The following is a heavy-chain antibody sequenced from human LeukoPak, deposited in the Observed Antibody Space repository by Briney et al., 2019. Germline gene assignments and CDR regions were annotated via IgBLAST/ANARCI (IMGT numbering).Heavy chain of an antibody. D-gene: IGHD3-10*01. CDR2: IRSKTNNYAT. J-gene: IGHJ3*02. V-gene: IGHV3-73*01. CDR3: TTGSGVPDDAFDI. Sequence: GGSVRLSCAASGFIFSGSTMHWVRQASGKGLEWVGRIRSKTNNYATAYGASVRGRFTISRDDSENTAHLQMNSLNTDDTALYYCTTGSGVPDDAFDIWGQGAPSTVSS. CDR1: GFIFSGST.